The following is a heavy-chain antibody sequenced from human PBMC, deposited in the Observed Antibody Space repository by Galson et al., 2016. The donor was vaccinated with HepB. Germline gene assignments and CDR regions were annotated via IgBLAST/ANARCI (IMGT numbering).Heavy chain of an antibody. D-gene: IGHD4-17*01. CDR2: INQDGIEK. J-gene: IGHJ5*02. V-gene: IGHV3-7*01. CDR3: ARSGEPS. CDR1: GFTFSDYY. Sequence: SLRPSCAASGFTFSDYYMSWIRQAPGKGLEWVANINQDGIEKYYVGSVEGRFTISRDNAKKSLYLQMDSLRAEDTAVYYCARSGEPSWGQGTLVTVSS.